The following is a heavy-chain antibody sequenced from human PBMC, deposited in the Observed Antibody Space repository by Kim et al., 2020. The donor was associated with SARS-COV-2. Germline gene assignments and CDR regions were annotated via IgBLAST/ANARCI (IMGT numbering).Heavy chain of an antibody. J-gene: IGHJ4*02. Sequence: ASVKVSCKISGNTLTELSMHWVRQAPGKGLEWMGSFDPEDDETLIAQKFQDRITLTEDTSTDTAYMELTSLRSEDTAVYYCASTVGYHILTGYSPAFDYWGQGTLVTVSS. CDR2: FDPEDDET. CDR1: GNTLTELS. V-gene: IGHV1-24*01. CDR3: ASTVGYHILTGYSPAFDY. D-gene: IGHD3-9*01.